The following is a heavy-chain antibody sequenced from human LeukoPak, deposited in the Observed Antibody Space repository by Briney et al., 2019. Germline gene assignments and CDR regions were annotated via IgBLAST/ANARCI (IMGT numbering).Heavy chain of an antibody. D-gene: IGHD2-2*01. CDR3: ARGVWYQLPGPSAAFDI. J-gene: IGHJ3*02. CDR2: IWYDGSDK. Sequence: GGSLRLSCAASGFTFSSYGMHWVRQAPGKGLEWVAVIWYDGSDKYYADSVKGRFTISRDNSKTTLYLQMNSLRAEDTAAYYCARGVWYQLPGPSAAFDIWGQGTMVTVSS. V-gene: IGHV3-33*01. CDR1: GFTFSSYG.